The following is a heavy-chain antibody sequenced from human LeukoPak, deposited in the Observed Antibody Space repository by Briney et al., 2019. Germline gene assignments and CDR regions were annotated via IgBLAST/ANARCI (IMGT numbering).Heavy chain of an antibody. CDR2: IYPGDSDT. CDR3: ARQTEDSYYYYYGMDV. CDR1: GYSFTSYW. Sequence: GGSLKISCKGSGYSFTSYWIGWVRQMPGKGLEWMGIIYPGDSDTRYSPSFQGQVTISADKSISTAYLQWSSLKASDTAMYYCARQTEDSYYYYYGMDVWGQGTTVTVSS. D-gene: IGHD2-21*02. J-gene: IGHJ6*02. V-gene: IGHV5-51*01.